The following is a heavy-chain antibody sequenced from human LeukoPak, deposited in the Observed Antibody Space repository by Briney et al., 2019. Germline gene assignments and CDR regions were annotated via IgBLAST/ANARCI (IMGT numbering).Heavy chain of an antibody. CDR3: ARGRSSSIDFDY. D-gene: IGHD6-6*01. CDR1: GGSFSGYY. Sequence: ASETLSLTCAVYGGSFSGYYWSWIRQPPGKGLEWIGYIYYSGSTYYNPSLKSRVTISVDTSKNQFSLKLSSVTAADTAVYYCARGRSSSIDFDYWGQGTLVTVSS. J-gene: IGHJ4*02. CDR2: IYYSGST. V-gene: IGHV4-30-4*01.